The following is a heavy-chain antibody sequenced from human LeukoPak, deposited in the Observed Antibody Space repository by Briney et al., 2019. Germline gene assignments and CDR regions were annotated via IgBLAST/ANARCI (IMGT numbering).Heavy chain of an antibody. Sequence: LAGGSLRLSCAASGFMFSNYGMHWVRQAPGKGLEWVAFIRYDGINKYYADSVKGRFTISGDYSKNTLYLQMNSLRAEDTAVYYCARDWGMTTAFRSWFDPWGQGTLVTVSS. V-gene: IGHV3-30*02. J-gene: IGHJ5*02. CDR2: IRYDGINK. D-gene: IGHD4-17*01. CDR3: ARDWGMTTAFRSWFDP. CDR1: GFMFSNYG.